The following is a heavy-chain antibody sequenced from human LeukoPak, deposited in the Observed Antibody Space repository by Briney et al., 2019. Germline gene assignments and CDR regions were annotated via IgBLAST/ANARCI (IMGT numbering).Heavy chain of an antibody. Sequence: SETLSLTCTVSGGSISSYYWSWIRQPPGKGLEWIGYIYYSGSTNYNPSLKGRVTISVDTSKNQFSLNLRSVTPEDTAVYYCARNLIPEQLVLNFWGQGTLVTVSS. D-gene: IGHD6-13*01. CDR1: GGSISSYY. V-gene: IGHV4-59*01. J-gene: IGHJ4*02. CDR3: ARNLIPEQLVLNF. CDR2: IYYSGST.